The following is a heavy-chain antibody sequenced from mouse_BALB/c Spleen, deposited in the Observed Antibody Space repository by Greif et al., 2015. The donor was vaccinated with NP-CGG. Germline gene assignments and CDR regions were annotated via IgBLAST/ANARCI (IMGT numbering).Heavy chain of an antibody. Sequence: EVHLVESGGGLVKPGGSLKLSCAASGFAFSSYDMSWVRQTPEKRLEWVAYISSGSGSTYYPDTVKGRFTISRDNAKNTLYLQMSSLKSEDTAMYYCARYGNWFAYWGQGTLVTVSA. V-gene: IGHV5-12-1*01. J-gene: IGHJ3*01. CDR3: ARYGNWFAY. D-gene: IGHD2-1*01. CDR2: ISSGSGST. CDR1: GFAFSSYD.